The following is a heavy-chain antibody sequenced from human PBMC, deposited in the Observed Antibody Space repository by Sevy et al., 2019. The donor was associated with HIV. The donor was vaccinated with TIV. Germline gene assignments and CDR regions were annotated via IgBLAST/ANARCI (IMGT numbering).Heavy chain of an antibody. CDR3: ARARSGYDLYYFDY. V-gene: IGHV4-59*01. D-gene: IGHD5-12*01. CDR2: IYYSGST. J-gene: IGHJ4*02. CDR1: GGSIISYY. Sequence: SETLSLTCTVSGGSIISYYWSWIRQPPGKGLEWIGYIYYSGSTNYNPSLKSRVTISVDTSKNQFSLKLSSVTAADTAVYYCARARSGYDLYYFDYWGQGTLVTVSS.